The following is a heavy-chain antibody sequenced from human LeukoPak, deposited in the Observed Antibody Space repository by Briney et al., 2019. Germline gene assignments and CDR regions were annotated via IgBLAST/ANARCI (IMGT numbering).Heavy chain of an antibody. CDR1: GGTLSSYA. D-gene: IGHD1-26*01. J-gene: IGHJ4*02. Sequence: ASVKVSCKASGGTLSSYAISWVRQAPGQGLEWMGRIIPILGIANYAQKFQGRVTITADKSTSTAYMELSSLRSEDTAVYYCARHTVGGATPYFDYWGQGTLVTVSS. V-gene: IGHV1-69*04. CDR3: ARHTVGGATPYFDY. CDR2: IIPILGIA.